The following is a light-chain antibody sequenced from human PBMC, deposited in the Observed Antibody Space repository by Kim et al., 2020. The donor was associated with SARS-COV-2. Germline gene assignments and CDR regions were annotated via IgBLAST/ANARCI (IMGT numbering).Light chain of an antibody. CDR1: QSVSRN. J-gene: IGKJ2*01. Sequence: EIVMTQSPATLSASPGERVTLSCRASQSVSRNLAWYQQKPGQAPRLLMYGASTRATGFPARFSGSGSGTEFTLTISSLQSEDFALYFCHQYEDWPTFGQGTKLEI. CDR2: GAS. CDR3: HQYEDWPT. V-gene: IGKV3-15*01.